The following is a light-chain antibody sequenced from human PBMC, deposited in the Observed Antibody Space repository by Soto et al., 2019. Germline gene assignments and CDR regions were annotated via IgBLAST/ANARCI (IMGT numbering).Light chain of an antibody. Sequence: DIVMTQSPDSLAVSLGERATINCKSSQSVLYRSDNNDNLAWYQQKPGQPPKLLIYSASTRDSGVPDRFSGSGSATNFTLTISSLQAEDVAVYYCQQYYSTLFTFGPGTKVDLK. V-gene: IGKV4-1*01. J-gene: IGKJ3*01. CDR1: QSVLYRSDNNDN. CDR2: SAS. CDR3: QQYYSTLFT.